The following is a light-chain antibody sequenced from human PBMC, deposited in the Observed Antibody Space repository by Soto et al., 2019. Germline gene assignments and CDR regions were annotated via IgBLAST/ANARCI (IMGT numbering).Light chain of an antibody. CDR1: QSVSSN. V-gene: IGKV3-15*01. CDR3: QQYSNWPPIT. J-gene: IGKJ5*01. Sequence: EIVMTQSPATLSVYPGERATLSCRASQSVSSNLAWYQQKPGQAPRLLIYGASTRATGIPARFSGSGSGTEFTLTISSLQSEDFAVYYCQQYSNWPPITFGQGTRLEIK. CDR2: GAS.